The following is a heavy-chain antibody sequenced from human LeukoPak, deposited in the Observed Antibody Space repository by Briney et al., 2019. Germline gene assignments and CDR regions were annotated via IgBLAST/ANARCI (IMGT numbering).Heavy chain of an antibody. CDR2: ISYDGSNK. CDR3: AKRRGLELTYYYHMDV. D-gene: IGHD1-7*01. V-gene: IGHV3-30*18. Sequence: PGGSLRLSCAASGFTFSSYGMHWVRQAPGKGLEWVAVISYDGSNKYYADSVKGRFTISRDNSKNTLYLQMNSLRADDTAVYYCAKRRGLELTYYYHMDVWGKGTTVTVSS. J-gene: IGHJ6*03. CDR1: GFTFSSYG.